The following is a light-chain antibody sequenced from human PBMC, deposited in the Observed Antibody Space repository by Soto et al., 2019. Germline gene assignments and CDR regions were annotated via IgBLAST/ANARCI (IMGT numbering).Light chain of an antibody. V-gene: IGKV3-20*01. Sequence: GLTQSPGTVSLSTGERATLSCRASQSVSSSYLAWYQQKPGQAPRLLIYGASSRATGIPDRFSGTGSETDFTLTISGLQSEDFAVYYCQQYGSSPITFGQGTRLEIK. J-gene: IGKJ5*01. CDR3: QQYGSSPIT. CDR1: QSVSSSY. CDR2: GAS.